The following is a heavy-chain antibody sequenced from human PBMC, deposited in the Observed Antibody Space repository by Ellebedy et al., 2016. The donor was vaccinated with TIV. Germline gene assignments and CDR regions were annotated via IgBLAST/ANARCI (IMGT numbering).Heavy chain of an antibody. CDR3: ASTDYYSVY. D-gene: IGHD3-22*01. J-gene: IGHJ4*02. V-gene: IGHV4-30-2*01. CDR1: GGSISSGGYS. CDR2: IYHSGST. Sequence: SETLSLTXAVSGGSISSGGYSWSWIRQPPGKGLEWIGYIYHSGSTYYNPSLKSRVTISVDRSKNQFSLKLSSVTAADTAVYYCASTDYYSVYWGQGTLVTVSS.